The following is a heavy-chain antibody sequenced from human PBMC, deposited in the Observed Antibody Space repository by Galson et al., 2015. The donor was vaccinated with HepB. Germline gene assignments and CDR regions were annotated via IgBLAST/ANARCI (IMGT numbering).Heavy chain of an antibody. CDR3: ARVRACYGGHTFLSGCCDAFDI. CDR2: INSDGSST. V-gene: IGHV3-74*01. Sequence: SLRLSCAASGFTFRSYWMHWVRQAPGKGLVWVSRINSDGSSTSYADSVKGRFTISRDNAKNTLYLQMNSLRAEDTAVYYCARVRACYGGHTFLSGCCDAFDISSQATMVPASS. D-gene: IGHD4-23*01. CDR1: GFTFRSYW. J-gene: IGHJ3*02.